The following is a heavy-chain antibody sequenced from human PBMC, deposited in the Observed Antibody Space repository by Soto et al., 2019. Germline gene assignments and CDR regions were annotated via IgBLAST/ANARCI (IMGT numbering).Heavy chain of an antibody. CDR3: ARGSSGVVIIPHLTTHGSFDY. Sequence: QVQLVQSGAEVKKPGSSVKVSYKASGGTFSSYAISWVRQAPGQGLEWMGGIIPIFGTANYAQKFQGRVTITADESTSTAYMELSSLRSEDTAVYYCARGSSGVVIIPHLTTHGSFDYWGQGTLVTVSS. J-gene: IGHJ4*02. CDR1: GGTFSSYA. CDR2: IIPIFGTA. V-gene: IGHV1-69*12. D-gene: IGHD3-3*01.